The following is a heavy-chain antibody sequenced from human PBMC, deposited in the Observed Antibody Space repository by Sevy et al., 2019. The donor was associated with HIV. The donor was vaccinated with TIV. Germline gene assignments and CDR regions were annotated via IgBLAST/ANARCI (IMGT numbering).Heavy chain of an antibody. V-gene: IGHV3-30-3*01. CDR3: ARPRANYVDHYFSYAMDV. Sequence: GGSLRLSCAASGFTFSSYAMHWVRQAPGKGLEWVAVISYDGSDKYYADSVKGRFTISRDNFKNTLYLQMNSLTTEDTAVYHCARPRANYVDHYFSYAMDVWGQGTTVTVSS. CDR1: GFTFSSYA. CDR2: ISYDGSDK. J-gene: IGHJ6*02. D-gene: IGHD4-17*01.